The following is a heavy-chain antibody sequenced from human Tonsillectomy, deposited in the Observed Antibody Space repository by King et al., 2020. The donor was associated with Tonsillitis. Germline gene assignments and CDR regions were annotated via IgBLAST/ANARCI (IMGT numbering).Heavy chain of an antibody. CDR3: ARESEQWDLGDYYSYMDV. CDR2: INSDGSIT. J-gene: IGHJ6*03. D-gene: IGHD1-26*01. Sequence: VQLVESGGGLVQPGGSLRLSCAASGFTFSKYWMHWVRQVLGKGLVWVSRINSDGSITSYADSVKGRFTISRDNAKNTLYLQMNSLKAEDTAVYYCARESEQWDLGDYYSYMDVWGKGTTVTVSS. V-gene: IGHV3-74*01. CDR1: GFTFSKYW.